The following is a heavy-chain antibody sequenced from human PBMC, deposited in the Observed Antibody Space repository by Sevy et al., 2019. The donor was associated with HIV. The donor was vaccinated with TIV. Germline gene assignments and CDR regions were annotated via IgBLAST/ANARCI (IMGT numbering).Heavy chain of an antibody. CDR3: ARGHSSDYHYYMDV. D-gene: IGHD3-10*01. Sequence: GGSLRLSCAASGFIFDDYGMSWVRQVRGKGLEWVPGITWNSVSTGYADSVKGRFTISRDNAKNSLYLQMNSLRAEDTALYYCARGHSSDYHYYMDVWGKGTTVTVSS. J-gene: IGHJ6*03. CDR2: ITWNSVST. V-gene: IGHV3-20*04. CDR1: GFIFDDYG.